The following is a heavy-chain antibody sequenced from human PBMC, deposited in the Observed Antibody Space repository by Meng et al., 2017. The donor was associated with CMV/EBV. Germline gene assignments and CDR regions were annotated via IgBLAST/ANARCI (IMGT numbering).Heavy chain of an antibody. CDR3: ARDVPNNWFDP. Sequence: ISGDSVSSNSGAWTWLRQSPSRGLEWLGRTYYRSKWYNDYAVSVKSRITINPDTSKNQFSLQLNSVTPEDTAVYYCARDVPNNWFDPWGQGTLVTVSS. CDR1: GDSVSSNSGA. J-gene: IGHJ5*02. V-gene: IGHV6-1*01. CDR2: TYYRSKWYN.